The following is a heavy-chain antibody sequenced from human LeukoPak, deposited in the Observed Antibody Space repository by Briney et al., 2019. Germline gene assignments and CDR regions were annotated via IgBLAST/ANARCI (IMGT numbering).Heavy chain of an antibody. J-gene: IGHJ3*02. V-gene: IGHV3-48*03. CDR2: ISGSGSTI. CDR3: ARGWILDAFDI. D-gene: IGHD5-18*01. CDR1: GFTFSSYE. Sequence: PGGSLRLSCAASGFTFSSYEMNWVRQAPGKGLEWVSYISGSGSTIYYADSVKGRFTISRDNAKNSLYLQMNSLRAEDTAVYYCARGWILDAFDIWGQGTMVTVSS.